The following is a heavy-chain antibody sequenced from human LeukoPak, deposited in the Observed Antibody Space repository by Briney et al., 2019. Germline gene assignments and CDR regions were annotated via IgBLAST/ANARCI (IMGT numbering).Heavy chain of an antibody. V-gene: IGHV3-49*04. CDR3: TRGPIELWLHNTMDV. J-gene: IGHJ6*02. D-gene: IGHD5-18*01. Sequence: GGSLRLSCTAFGFSFGDHAMSWVRLAPGKGLEWIGFIRSKRYRGTTEYAASVKSRFTISRDDSKSIAYLQMNSLETEDTAVYYCTRGPIELWLHNTMDVWGQGTTVTVSS. CDR1: GFSFGDHA. CDR2: IRSKRYRGTT.